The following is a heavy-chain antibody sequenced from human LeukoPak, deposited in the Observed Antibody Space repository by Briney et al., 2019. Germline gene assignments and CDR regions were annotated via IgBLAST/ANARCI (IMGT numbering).Heavy chain of an antibody. Sequence: GGSLRLSCAASGFTFSSYWMSWVRQAPGKGLEWVANIKQDGSEKYYVDSVKGRFTISRDNAKNPLYLQMNSLRAEDTAVYYCARVYGETYDTLNYYYGMDVWGQGTTVTVSS. J-gene: IGHJ6*02. D-gene: IGHD3-9*01. CDR2: IKQDGSEK. CDR3: ARVYGETYDTLNYYYGMDV. CDR1: GFTFSSYW. V-gene: IGHV3-7*04.